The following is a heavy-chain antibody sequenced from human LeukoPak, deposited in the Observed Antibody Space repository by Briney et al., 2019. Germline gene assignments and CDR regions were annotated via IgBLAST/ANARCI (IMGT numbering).Heavy chain of an antibody. V-gene: IGHV4-4*02. CDR3: AREGGFYRPLDY. CDR1: GCTVINTNW. D-gene: IGHD3-3*01. J-gene: IGHJ4*02. CDR2: VHLDGRT. Sequence: NPSETLCLTCGASGCTVINTNWYTWVRQPPGKGLEWIGEVHLDGRTNYNPSLESRLTMSVDVSENQVSLKLTSVTAADTAVYYCAREGGFYRPLDYSGQGTLVTVSS.